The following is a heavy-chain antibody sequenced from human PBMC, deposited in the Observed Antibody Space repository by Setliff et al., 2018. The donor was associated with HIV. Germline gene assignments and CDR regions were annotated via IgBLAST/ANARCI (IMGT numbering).Heavy chain of an antibody. D-gene: IGHD2-8*01. CDR1: GGSISSYY. J-gene: IGHJ6*03. Sequence: PSETLSLTCTVSGGSISSYYWSWIRQPPGKGLEWIGYIYYSGSTNYNPSLKSRVTISVDTSKNQFSLKLSSVTAADTAVYYCASLYASRNWSGTDSYYYYMDVWGKGTTVTV. CDR2: IYYSGST. V-gene: IGHV4-59*01. CDR3: ASLYASRNWSGTDSYYYYMDV.